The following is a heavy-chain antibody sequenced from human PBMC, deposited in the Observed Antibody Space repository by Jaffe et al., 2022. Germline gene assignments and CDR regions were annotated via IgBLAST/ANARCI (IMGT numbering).Heavy chain of an antibody. V-gene: IGHV3-7*05. Sequence: EVQLVESGGGLVQPGGSLRLSCAASGFTFSSYWMSWVRQAPGKGLEWVANIKQDGSEKYYVDSVKGRFTISRDNAKNSLYLQMNSLRAEDTAVYYCARDPLPGILFVNWFDPWGQGTLVTVSS. CDR2: IKQDGSEK. D-gene: IGHD2-15*01. CDR3: ARDPLPGILFVNWFDP. CDR1: GFTFSSYW. J-gene: IGHJ5*02.